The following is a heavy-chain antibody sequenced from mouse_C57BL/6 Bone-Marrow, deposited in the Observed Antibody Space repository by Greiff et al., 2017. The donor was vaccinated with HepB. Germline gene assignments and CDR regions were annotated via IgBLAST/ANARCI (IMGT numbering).Heavy chain of an antibody. V-gene: IGHV1-59*01. CDR1: GYTFTSYW. Sequence: VQLQQPGAELVRPGTSVKLSCKASGYTFTSYWMHWVKQRPGQGLEWIGVIDPSDSYTNYNQKFKGKATLTVDTSSSTAYMQLSSLTSEDSAVYYCARYNYGSSYPRYDAMDYWGQGTSVTVSS. CDR2: IDPSDSYT. D-gene: IGHD1-1*01. J-gene: IGHJ4*01. CDR3: ARYNYGSSYPRYDAMDY.